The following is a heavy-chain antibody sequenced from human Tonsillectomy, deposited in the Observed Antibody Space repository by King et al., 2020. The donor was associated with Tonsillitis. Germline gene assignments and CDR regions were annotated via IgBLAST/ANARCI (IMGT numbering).Heavy chain of an antibody. CDR3: ARDGPVYAINVGYYYYGRDV. D-gene: IGHD2-8*01. CDR1: GFTFSSYA. J-gene: IGHJ6*02. CDR2: ISYDGSNK. Sequence: QLVQSGGGVVQPGRSLRLSCAASGFTFSSYAMHWVRQAPGKGLEWVAVISYDGSNKYYADSVKGRFTISRDNSKNTLYLQMNSLRAEDTAVYYCARDGPVYAINVGYYYYGRDVWGQGTTVTVSS. V-gene: IGHV3-30-3*01.